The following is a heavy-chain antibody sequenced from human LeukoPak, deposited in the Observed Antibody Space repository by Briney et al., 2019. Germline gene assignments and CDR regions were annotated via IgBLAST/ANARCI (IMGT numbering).Heavy chain of an antibody. CDR3: AKDLAGGAFDY. D-gene: IGHD3-10*01. Sequence: PGRSLRLSCAASGFTFDDYAMHWVRQAPGKGLEWVSGISWNSGSIGYADSVKGRFTIPRDNAKNSLYLQMNSLRAEDTALYYCAKDLAGGAFDYWGQGTLVTVSS. CDR2: ISWNSGSI. J-gene: IGHJ4*02. CDR1: GFTFDDYA. V-gene: IGHV3-9*01.